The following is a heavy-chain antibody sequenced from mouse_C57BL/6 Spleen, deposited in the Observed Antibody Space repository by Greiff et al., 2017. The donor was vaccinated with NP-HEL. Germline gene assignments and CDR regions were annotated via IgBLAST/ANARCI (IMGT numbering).Heavy chain of an antibody. V-gene: IGHV1-64*01. CDR3: ARKEGGSSSLAWFAY. D-gene: IGHD1-1*01. CDR1: GYTFTSYW. Sequence: QVQLQQPGAELVKPGASVKLSCKASGYTFTSYWMHWVKQRPGQGLEWIGMIHPNSGSTNYNEKFKSKATLTVDKSSSTAYMQLSSLTSEDSAVYYCARKEGGSSSLAWFAYWGQGTLVTVSA. CDR2: IHPNSGST. J-gene: IGHJ3*01.